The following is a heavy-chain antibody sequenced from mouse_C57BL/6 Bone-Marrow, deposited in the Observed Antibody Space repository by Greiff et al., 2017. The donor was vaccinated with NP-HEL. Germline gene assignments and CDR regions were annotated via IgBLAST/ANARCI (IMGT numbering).Heavy chain of an antibody. CDR1: GYTFTRYW. CDR2: LDPTSGGT. V-gene: IGHV1-72*01. D-gene: IGHD1-1*01. CDR3: ARYYYGSRGWYFDG. Sequence: VQLQQPGADLVPPGASVKLSCKASGYTFTRYWMHWVKQRPGRRLAWLGRLDPTSGGTKFNEKFKTKATLTVDKPSSTAYMQLSSLTSDDSAVYYCARYYYGSRGWYFDGWGTGTTVTVSS. J-gene: IGHJ1*03.